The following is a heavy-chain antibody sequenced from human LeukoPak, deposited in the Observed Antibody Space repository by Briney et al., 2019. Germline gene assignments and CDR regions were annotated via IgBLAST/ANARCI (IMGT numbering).Heavy chain of an antibody. CDR3: ARPYYDIWSAYVY. CDR2: ISNGGGST. CDR1: GFTFSSDA. Sequence: GGSLRLSCAASGFTFSSDAMHWFRQAPGKGLEYVSAISNGGGSTHYANSVKGRFTISRDNSKNTLYLQMGSLRAEDMAVYYCARPYYDIWSAYVYWGQGTLVTVSS. V-gene: IGHV3-64*01. D-gene: IGHD3-3*01. J-gene: IGHJ4*02.